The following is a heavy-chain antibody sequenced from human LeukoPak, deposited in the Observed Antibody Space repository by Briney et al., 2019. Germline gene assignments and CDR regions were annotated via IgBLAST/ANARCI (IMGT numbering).Heavy chain of an antibody. Sequence: SETLSLTCDVSGGSVRSYWWGWVRQPAGKGLEWLGRIYSTGSTRFNPSLKSRLTLSIDTSTNQFSLKLTSVTAADTAVYFYARQGYTVSYYFLDYWSQGTLVTVSS. J-gene: IGHJ4*02. CDR2: IYSTGST. CDR3: ARQGYTVSYYFLDY. V-gene: IGHV4-4*07. D-gene: IGHD1-26*01. CDR1: GGSVRSYW.